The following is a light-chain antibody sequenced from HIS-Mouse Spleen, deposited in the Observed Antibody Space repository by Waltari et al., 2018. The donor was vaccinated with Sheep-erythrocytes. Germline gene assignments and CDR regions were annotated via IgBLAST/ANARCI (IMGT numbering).Light chain of an antibody. CDR1: QSISSY. CDR3: QQSYSTPWT. J-gene: IGKJ1*01. CDR2: AAS. V-gene: IGKV1-39*01. Sequence: DIQMTQSPSSLSASVGDRVTITCRASQSISSYLNWYQQKPGKAPKLLIYAASRLQSGVPSRFSGSGSGTDFPLHISSLQTEDFATYYCQQSYSTPWTFGQGTKVEIK.